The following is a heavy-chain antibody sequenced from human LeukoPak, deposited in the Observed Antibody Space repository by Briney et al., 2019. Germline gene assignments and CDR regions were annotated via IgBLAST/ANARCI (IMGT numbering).Heavy chain of an antibody. CDR1: GFTFSSYG. Sequence: GGSLRLSCAASGFTFSSYGMHWVRQARGKGLEWVAVISYDGSNKYYADSVKGRFTISRDNSKNSLYLQMNNLRAEDTAVYYCAKEESGPFFDYWGQGTLVTVSS. D-gene: IGHD3-3*01. J-gene: IGHJ4*02. CDR3: AKEESGPFFDY. V-gene: IGHV3-30*18. CDR2: ISYDGSNK.